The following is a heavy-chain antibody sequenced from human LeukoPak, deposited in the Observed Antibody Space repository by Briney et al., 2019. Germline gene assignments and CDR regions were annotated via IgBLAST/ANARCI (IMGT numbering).Heavy chain of an antibody. Sequence: ASERVSCKASGYTDTSYGICWVRQATGQGLEWMGWISAYNGNTNYAQKLQGRVTMTTDTSTSTAYMELRSLRSDDKAVYYCAILRRDIVVVVAAGMDVWGQGTTVTVSS. CDR1: GYTDTSYG. D-gene: IGHD2-15*01. V-gene: IGHV1-18*01. J-gene: IGHJ6*02. CDR2: ISAYNGNT. CDR3: AILRRDIVVVVAAGMDV.